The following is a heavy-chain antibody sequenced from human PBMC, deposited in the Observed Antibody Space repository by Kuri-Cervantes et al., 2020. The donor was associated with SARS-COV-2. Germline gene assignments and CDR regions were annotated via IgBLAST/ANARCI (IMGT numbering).Heavy chain of an antibody. CDR2: IDPSDTYT. CDR1: GYSFTSYW. V-gene: IGHV5-10-1*01. CDR3: ARQGAYSSGYTDY. J-gene: IGHJ4*02. D-gene: IGHD6-19*01. Sequence: GESMRLSSQGSGYSFTSYWSSWVSQMPGKGLGWMGRIDPSDTYTNYSPSFQGNVTIPADKSISTAYLQWSSLKASDTAMYYCARQGAYSSGYTDYWGQGTLVTVSS.